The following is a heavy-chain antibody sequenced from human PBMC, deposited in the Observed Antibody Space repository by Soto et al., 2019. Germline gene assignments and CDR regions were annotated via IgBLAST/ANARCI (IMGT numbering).Heavy chain of an antibody. CDR3: ATPGGFGMDV. J-gene: IGHJ6*02. Sequence: GESLKISCKGSGYSFTSYWISWVRQMPGKGLEWMGRIDPGDAETRYSPSFQGHITISADKSISTAYLRWSSLKASDTGMYYCATPGGFGMDVWGQGTTVTVSS. CDR1: GYSFTSYW. V-gene: IGHV5-51*01. D-gene: IGHD5-12*01. CDR2: IDPGDAET.